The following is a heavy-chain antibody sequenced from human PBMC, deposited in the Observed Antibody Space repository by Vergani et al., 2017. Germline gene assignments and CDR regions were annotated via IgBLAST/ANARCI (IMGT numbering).Heavy chain of an antibody. V-gene: IGHV3-21*02. CDR1: GFTFTNYG. CDR2: ISSSSSYI. CDR3: ARRLEWLLGAFDI. Sequence: VQLVESGGGVVQPGGSLRLSCAASGFTFTNYGMHWVRQAPGKGLEWVSSISSSSSYIYYADSVKGRFTISRDNAKNSLYLQMNSLRAEDTAVYYCARRLEWLLGAFDIWGQGTMVTVSS. J-gene: IGHJ3*02. D-gene: IGHD3-3*01.